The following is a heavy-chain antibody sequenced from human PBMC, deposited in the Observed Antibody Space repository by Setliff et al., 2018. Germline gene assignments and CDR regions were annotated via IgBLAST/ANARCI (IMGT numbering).Heavy chain of an antibody. CDR3: TRLGRDDIGI. CDR2: INWDGKTT. J-gene: IGHJ3*02. CDR1: GFTFERNG. V-gene: IGHV3-20*04. D-gene: IGHD5-12*01. Sequence: GESLTISCAASGFTFERNGMNWVRQAPGKGLEWVSTINWDGKTTAYADSVKGRFTISRDNANRFLYLHMNSLRADDTALYYCTRLGRDDIGIWGQGTMVTVSS.